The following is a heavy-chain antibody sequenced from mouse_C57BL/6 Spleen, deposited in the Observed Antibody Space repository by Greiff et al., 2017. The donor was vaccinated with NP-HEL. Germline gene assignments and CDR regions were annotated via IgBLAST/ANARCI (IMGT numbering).Heavy chain of an antibody. V-gene: IGHV3-6*01. CDR2: ISYDGSN. Sequence: DVKLQESGPGLVKPSQSLSLTCSVTGYSITSGYYWNWIRQFPANKLEWMGYISYDGSNNYNPSLKNRISITRDTSKNQFFLKLNSVTTEDTATYYCARDGYSYYFDYWGQGTTLTVSS. CDR3: ARDGYSYYFDY. CDR1: GYSITSGYY. J-gene: IGHJ2*01. D-gene: IGHD2-3*01.